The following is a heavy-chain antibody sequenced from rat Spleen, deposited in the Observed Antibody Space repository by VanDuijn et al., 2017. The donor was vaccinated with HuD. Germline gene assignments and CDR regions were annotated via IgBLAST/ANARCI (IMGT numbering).Heavy chain of an antibody. Sequence: EVQLVESGGGLVQPGRSMKLSCAASGFTFSNYGMAWVRQAPKKGLEWVAYISSGGGGTYYSDSVKGRFTISRDNAKSTLYLQMDSLRSEDTAIYYCARQYYGYTDWGQATLVTVSS. J-gene: IGHJ3*01. D-gene: IGHD1-9*01. CDR2: ISSGGGGT. CDR1: GFTFSNYG. CDR3: ARQYYGYTD. V-gene: IGHV5-25*01.